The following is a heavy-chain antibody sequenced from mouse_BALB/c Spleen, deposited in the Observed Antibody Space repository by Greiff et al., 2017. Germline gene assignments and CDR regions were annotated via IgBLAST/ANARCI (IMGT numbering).Heavy chain of an antibody. Sequence: EVQVVESGGGLVKPGGSLKLSCAASGFTFSSYAMSWVRQTPEKRLEWVASISSGGSTYYPDSVKGRFTISRDNARNILYLQMSSLRSEDTAMYYCARRIHYGSSPFAYWGQGTLVTVSA. CDR2: ISSGGST. CDR1: GFTFSSYA. D-gene: IGHD1-1*01. V-gene: IGHV5-6-5*01. J-gene: IGHJ3*01. CDR3: ARRIHYGSSPFAY.